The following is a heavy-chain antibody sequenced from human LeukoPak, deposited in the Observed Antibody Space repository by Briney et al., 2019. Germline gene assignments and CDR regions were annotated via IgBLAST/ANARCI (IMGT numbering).Heavy chain of an antibody. Sequence: GGSLRVSCAASGFTFSDYYMSWIRQAPGKGLEWVSYISSSGSTIYYADSVKGRFTISRDNAKNSLYLQMNSLRAEDTAVYYCAKERYYYGTAEAFDIWGQGTMVTVSS. J-gene: IGHJ3*02. CDR1: GFTFSDYY. V-gene: IGHV3-11*01. CDR2: ISSSGSTI. D-gene: IGHD3-10*01. CDR3: AKERYYYGTAEAFDI.